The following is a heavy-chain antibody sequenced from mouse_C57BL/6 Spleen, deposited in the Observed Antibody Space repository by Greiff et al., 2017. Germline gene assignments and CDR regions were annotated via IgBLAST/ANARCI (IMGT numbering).Heavy chain of an antibody. Sequence: QVQLQQSGPELVKPGASVKISCKASGYAFSSSWMNWVKQRPGKGLEWIGDIYPGGGYTHYNEKFKGKATLTADKSSSTAYMQFSSLTSEDSAIYYCARRIYGNYWYFDVWGTGTTGTVSS. D-gene: IGHD2-1*01. CDR1: GYAFSSSW. J-gene: IGHJ1*03. CDR3: ARRIYGNYWYFDV. CDR2: IYPGGGYT. V-gene: IGHV1-82*01.